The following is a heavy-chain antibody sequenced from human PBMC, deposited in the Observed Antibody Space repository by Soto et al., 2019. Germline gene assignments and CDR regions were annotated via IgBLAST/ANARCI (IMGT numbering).Heavy chain of an antibody. D-gene: IGHD1-26*01. CDR2: ISAYNGDT. J-gene: IGHJ5*02. CDR3: ARSRLSGSYHNWFDP. CDR1: GYTFTNYG. V-gene: IGHV1-18*01. Sequence: ASVKVSCKASGYTFTNYGITWVRQAPGQGLEWMGWISAYNGDTNYAQNLQGRVTMTTDTSTSTAYMELRSLRSDDTAVYYCARSRLSGSYHNWFDPWGQGTLVTVSS.